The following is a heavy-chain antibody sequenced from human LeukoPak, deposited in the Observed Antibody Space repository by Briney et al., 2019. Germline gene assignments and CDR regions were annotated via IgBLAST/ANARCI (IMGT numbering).Heavy chain of an antibody. D-gene: IGHD4-11*01. CDR2: IKQDGSEK. CDR3: ARRLGDYYYYGMDV. Sequence: GGSLRLSCAASGFTFSNAWMSWVRQAPGKGLEWVANIKQDGSEKYYVDSVKGRFTISRDNAKNSLYLQMNSLRAEDTAVYYCARRLGDYYYYGMDVWGKGTTVTVSS. J-gene: IGHJ6*04. CDR1: GFTFSNAW. V-gene: IGHV3-7*03.